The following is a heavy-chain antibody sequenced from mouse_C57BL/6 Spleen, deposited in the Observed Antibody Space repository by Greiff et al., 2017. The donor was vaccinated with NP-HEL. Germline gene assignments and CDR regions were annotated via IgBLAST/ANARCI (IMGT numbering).Heavy chain of an antibody. CDR1: GFSFNTYA. V-gene: IGHV10-1*01. CDR3: VREDYDDAWFAY. CDR2: IRRKSNNYAT. Sequence: EVQLQESGGGLVQPKGSLKLSCAASGFSFNTYAMNWVRPAPGKGLEWVARIRRKSNNYATYYADSVKDRFTISRDDSESMLYLQMNNLKTEDTAMYYCVREDYDDAWFAYWGQGTLVTVSA. D-gene: IGHD2-4*01. J-gene: IGHJ3*01.